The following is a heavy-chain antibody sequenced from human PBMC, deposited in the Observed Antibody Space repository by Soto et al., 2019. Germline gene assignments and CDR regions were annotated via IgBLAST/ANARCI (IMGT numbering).Heavy chain of an antibody. D-gene: IGHD1-26*01. CDR2: IAYDGSQK. J-gene: IGHJ4*02. CDR1: GITLSRHG. Sequence: QVQVVESGGGVVQPGRSLRLSCEASGITLSRHGMHWVRQTPGKGLEWVAVIAYDGSQKYYADSVKGRFTISRDNSKNTLSLHMDSLRPEPSARYYWAIKGGQTLPGKYWAEGTLVTFSS. V-gene: IGHV3-30*03. CDR3: AIKGGQTLPGKY.